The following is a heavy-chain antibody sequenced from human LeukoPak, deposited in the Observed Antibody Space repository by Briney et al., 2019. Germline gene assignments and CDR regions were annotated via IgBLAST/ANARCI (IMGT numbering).Heavy chain of an antibody. V-gene: IGHV4-34*01. Sequence: SDTLSLTCVVSSGSYRGKYWNWIRQSPGKRMEWVGEINHSGSTNYNPSLKSRVTISLDTSKKQSSLKLNSVTAADTAVYYCAGSRAGGAVHWGQGTLVTVSS. CDR2: INHSGST. J-gene: IGHJ4*02. CDR1: SGSYRGKY. D-gene: IGHD1-26*01. CDR3: AGSRAGGAVH.